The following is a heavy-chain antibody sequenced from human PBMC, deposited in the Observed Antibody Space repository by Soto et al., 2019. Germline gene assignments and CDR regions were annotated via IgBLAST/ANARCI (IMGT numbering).Heavy chain of an antibody. CDR2: INPSGGST. CDR1: GYTFTSYY. J-gene: IGHJ3*02. CDR3: ARIRGSDAFDI. Sequence: QVQLVQSGAEVKKPGASVKVSCKASGYTFTSYYMHWVRQAPGQGLEWMGIINPSGGSTSYAQKFHGRVTMTRDTSTSTVDMELSSLRSEDTAVYYCARIRGSDAFDIWGQGTMVTVSS. D-gene: IGHD3-10*01. V-gene: IGHV1-46*01.